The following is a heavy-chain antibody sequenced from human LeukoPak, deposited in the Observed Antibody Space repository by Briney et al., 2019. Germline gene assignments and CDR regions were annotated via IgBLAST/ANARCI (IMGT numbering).Heavy chain of an antibody. J-gene: IGHJ4*02. CDR2: INHSGST. CDR3: ARAMATVTTRWGQADY. Sequence: PSETLSLTCAVYGGSFSGYYWSWIRQPPGKGLEWIGEINHSGSTNYNPSLKSRVTISVDTSKNQSSLKLSSVTAADTAVYYCARAMATVTTRWGQADYWGQGTLVTVSS. V-gene: IGHV4-34*01. CDR1: GGSFSGYY. D-gene: IGHD4-17*01.